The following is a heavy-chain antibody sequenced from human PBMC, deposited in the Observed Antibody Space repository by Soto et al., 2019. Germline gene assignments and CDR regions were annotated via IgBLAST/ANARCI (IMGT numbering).Heavy chain of an antibody. V-gene: IGHV1-8*01. Sequence: ASVKVSCKASGDTFTSYDINWVRQATGQGLEWMGWMNPNSGNTGYAQKFQGRVTMTRNTSISTAYMELSSLGSEDTAVYYCARVITGTNYYYYYYMDVWGKGTTVTVSS. J-gene: IGHJ6*03. CDR1: GDTFTSYD. D-gene: IGHD1-20*01. CDR2: MNPNSGNT. CDR3: ARVITGTNYYYYYYMDV.